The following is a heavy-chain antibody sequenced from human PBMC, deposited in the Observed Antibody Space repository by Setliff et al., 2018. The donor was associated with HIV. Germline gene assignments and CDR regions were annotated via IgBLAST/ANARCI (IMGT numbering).Heavy chain of an antibody. CDR2: IYYSGHT. CDR3: ARSDTTMPRGRPFYMDD. Sequence: SETLSLTCSVSGGSISGSSYYWGWIRQPPGMGLEWVGSIYYSGHTYYNPYLKNLITMSIDTSKNQFSLMLTSVTAADTAVYYCARSDTTMPRGRPFYMDDWGKGTTVTVSS. J-gene: IGHJ6*03. D-gene: IGHD1-26*01. V-gene: IGHV4-39*01. CDR1: GGSISGSSYY.